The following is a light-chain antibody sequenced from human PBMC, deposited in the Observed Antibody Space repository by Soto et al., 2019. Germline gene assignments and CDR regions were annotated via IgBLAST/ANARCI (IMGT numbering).Light chain of an antibody. J-gene: IGKJ5*01. CDR3: QPSYSTQPIS. Sequence: EIQMTQSPSSLSASLGERVTITCWVSQTISRYLNWYQQKPWKAPKLLIYAACSLQRGVPSRFSGSGSGTDFTLTIRRLPPDDFANYYCQPSYSTQPISFGQGKRM. V-gene: IGKV1-39*01. CDR2: AAC. CDR1: QTISRY.